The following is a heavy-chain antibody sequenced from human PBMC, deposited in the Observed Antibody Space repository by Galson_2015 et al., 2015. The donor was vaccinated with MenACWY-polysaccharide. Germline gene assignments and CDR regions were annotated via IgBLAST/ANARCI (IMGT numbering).Heavy chain of an antibody. CDR3: ARVNGDIYQ. CDR2: MSPKSGYK. V-gene: IGHV1-8*01. CDR1: GYTFTSCD. J-gene: IGHJ4*02. D-gene: IGHD3-9*01. Sequence: SVKVPCKASGYTFTSCDINWVRQATGQGLEWMGWMSPKSGYKGYAQKIQDRVTMTSDTSRSTAYMELSGLRSDDTAVYYCARVNGDIYQWGQGTLVTVFS.